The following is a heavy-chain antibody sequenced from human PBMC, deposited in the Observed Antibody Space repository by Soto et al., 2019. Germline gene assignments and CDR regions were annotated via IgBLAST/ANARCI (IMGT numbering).Heavy chain of an antibody. CDR1: GFTVSSNY. D-gene: IGHD2-15*01. CDR3: ASLSGGCSGGSCYSVDY. Sequence: EVQLVESGGGLVQPGGSLRLSCAASGFTVSSNYMSWVRQAPGKGLEWVSVIYSGGSIYYADSVQGRFTISRDNSKNTLYLQMNSLRAEDTSVYYCASLSGGCSGGSCYSVDYWGQGTLVTVSS. J-gene: IGHJ4*02. V-gene: IGHV3-66*01. CDR2: IYSGGSI.